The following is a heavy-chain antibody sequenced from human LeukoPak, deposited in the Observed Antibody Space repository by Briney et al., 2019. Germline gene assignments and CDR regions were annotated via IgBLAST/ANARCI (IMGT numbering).Heavy chain of an antibody. D-gene: IGHD4-23*01. J-gene: IGHJ1*01. CDR1: GISINSRTYY. Sequence: SETLSLTCTVSGISINSRTYYWGWLRQPPGKGLECIGTIFSTGTTYYSPSLKNRITISIDTSKNQFSLRLTSVTAADTAVYYCESHLGGLGGPTEYFQHWGQGSVVTVSS. CDR3: ESHLGGLGGPTEYFQH. CDR2: IFSTGTT. V-gene: IGHV4-39*01.